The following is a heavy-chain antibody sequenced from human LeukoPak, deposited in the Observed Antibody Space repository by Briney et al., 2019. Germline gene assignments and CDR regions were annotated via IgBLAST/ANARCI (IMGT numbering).Heavy chain of an antibody. V-gene: IGHV1-18*01. Sequence: ASVKVSCKASGYTFTSYGISWVRQAPGQGLEWMGWISAYNGNTNYAQKLQGRVTMTTDTSTSTAYMELRSLRSDDTAVYYCARAPPGYYDSSGHGDYWGQGTPVTVSS. J-gene: IGHJ4*02. CDR1: GYTFTSYG. CDR3: ARAPPGYYDSSGHGDY. D-gene: IGHD3-22*01. CDR2: ISAYNGNT.